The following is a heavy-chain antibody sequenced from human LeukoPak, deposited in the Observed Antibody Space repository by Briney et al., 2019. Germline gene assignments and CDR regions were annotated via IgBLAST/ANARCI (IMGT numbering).Heavy chain of an antibody. CDR3: AKTHYDLLDV. D-gene: IGHD5-12*01. V-gene: IGHV3-30*07. CDR1: GFTFSSYA. CDR2: ISYDGSNK. Sequence: GGSLRLSCAASGFTFSSYAMHWVRQAPGKGLEWVAVISYDGSNKYYADSVRGRFTISRDDSKSTLYLQMNSLRAEDTGTYYCAKTHYDLLDVWGQGTTVTVSS. J-gene: IGHJ6*02.